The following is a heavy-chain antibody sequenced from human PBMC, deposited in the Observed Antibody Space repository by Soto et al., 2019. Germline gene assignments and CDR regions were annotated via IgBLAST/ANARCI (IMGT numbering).Heavy chain of an antibody. CDR3: ARRGRYYDILTGYYLGRNYYFDY. CDR1: GYSFTSYW. J-gene: IGHJ4*02. Sequence: GESLKISCKGSGYSFTSYWIGWVRQMPGKGLEWMGIIYPGDSDTRYSPSFQGQVTISADKSISTAYLQWSSLKASDTAMYYCARRGRYYDILTGYYLGRNYYFDYWGQGTLVT. CDR2: IYPGDSDT. V-gene: IGHV5-51*01. D-gene: IGHD3-9*01.